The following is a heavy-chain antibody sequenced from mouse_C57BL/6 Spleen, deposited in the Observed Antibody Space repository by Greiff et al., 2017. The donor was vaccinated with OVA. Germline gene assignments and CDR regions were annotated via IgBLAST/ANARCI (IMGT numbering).Heavy chain of an antibody. CDR1: GFSLTSYG. CDR2: IWSGGST. J-gene: IGHJ1*03. Sequence: VQLKESGPGLVQPSQSLSITCTVSGFSLTSYGVHWVRQPPGKGLEWLGVIWSGGSTDYNAAFISRLSISKDNSKSQVFFKMNSLQADDTAIYYCAKNSLTGTGWYFDVWGTGTTVTVSS. D-gene: IGHD4-1*01. V-gene: IGHV2-4*01. CDR3: AKNSLTGTGWYFDV.